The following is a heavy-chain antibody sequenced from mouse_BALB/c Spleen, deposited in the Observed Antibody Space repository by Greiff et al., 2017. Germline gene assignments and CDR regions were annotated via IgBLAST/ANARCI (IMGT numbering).Heavy chain of an antibody. CDR1: GFSLTSYG. CDR3: ARNGYYYGSSQAWFAY. D-gene: IGHD1-1*01. Sequence: QVQLQQSGPGLVQPSQSLSITCTVSGFSLTSYGVPWVRQSPGKGLEWLGVIWSGGSTDYNAAFISRLSISKDNSKSQVFFKMNSLQANDTAIYYCARNGYYYGSSQAWFAYWGQGTLVTVSA. J-gene: IGHJ3*01. V-gene: IGHV2-2*02. CDR2: IWSGGST.